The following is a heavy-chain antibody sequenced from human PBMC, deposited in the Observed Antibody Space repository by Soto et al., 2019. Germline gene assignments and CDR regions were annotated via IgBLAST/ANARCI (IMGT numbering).Heavy chain of an antibody. J-gene: IGHJ5*01. Sequence: EVPLAESGGGMVQPGGSLRLSCVASGFTFSSYDMHWVRQAPGKGLEYVSSISSNGGTTYYGNSVKGRFTIYRDNSKNTLYQQMGSLRAEEMSVYYCVPRVTGKYDSGGQGTLLTVSS. V-gene: IGHV3-64*01. CDR3: VPRVTGKYDS. D-gene: IGHD2-21*02. CDR2: ISSNGGTT. CDR1: GFTFSSYD.